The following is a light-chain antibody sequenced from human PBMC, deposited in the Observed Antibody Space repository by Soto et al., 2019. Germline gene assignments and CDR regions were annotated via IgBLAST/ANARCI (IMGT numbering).Light chain of an antibody. J-gene: IGKJ5*01. CDR2: LGS. CDR3: MQALQTPPIT. V-gene: IGKV2-28*01. CDR1: HSLLSSNGYNY. Sequence: DLVLTQSPLSLSVTPGEPASISCRSSHSLLSSNGYNYLDWYLQKPGQSPQLLIYLGSSRASGVPDRFSGSGSGTDFTLTISRVEADDVGIYFCMQALQTPPITFGQGTRLEIK.